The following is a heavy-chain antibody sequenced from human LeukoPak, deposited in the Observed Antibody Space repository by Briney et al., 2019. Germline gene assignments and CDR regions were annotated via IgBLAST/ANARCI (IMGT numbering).Heavy chain of an antibody. V-gene: IGHV3-30*04. CDR1: GFSFSDYT. CDR2: ISFDGTNK. J-gene: IGHJ4*02. D-gene: IGHD3-10*01. CDR3: ARDRLLRGLHTSFDY. Sequence: PGGSLRLSCAAPGFSFSDYTMHWVRQAPGKGLEWVALISFDGTNKYYTDSVKGRFTSSRDNSKNTLYLQMNSLRTEDTAIYYCARDRLLRGLHTSFDYWGQGALVTVSS.